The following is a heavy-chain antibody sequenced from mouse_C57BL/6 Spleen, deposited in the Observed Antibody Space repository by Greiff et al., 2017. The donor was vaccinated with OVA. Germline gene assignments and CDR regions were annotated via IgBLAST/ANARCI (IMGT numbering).Heavy chain of an antibody. CDR2: ISDGGSYT. CDR3: ARRYDYDVDWYFDV. V-gene: IGHV5-4*03. D-gene: IGHD2-4*01. CDR1: GFTFSSYA. J-gene: IGHJ1*03. Sequence: EVKLMESGGGLVKPGGSLKLSCAASGFTFSSYAMSWVRQTPEKRLEWVATISDGGSYTYYPDNVKGRFTISRDNAKNNLYLQMSHLKSEDTAMYYCARRYDYDVDWYFDVWGTGTTVTVSS.